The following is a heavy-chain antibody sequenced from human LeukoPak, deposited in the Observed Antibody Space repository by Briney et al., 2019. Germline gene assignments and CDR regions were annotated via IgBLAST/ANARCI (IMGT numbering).Heavy chain of an antibody. CDR1: GGSINSYY. Sequence: PPETLSLTCTVSGGSINSYYWNWIRQPPGKGLEWIGYVSYSGNTNYNPSLKGRVTISKDTSKNQFSLKLDSVTAADTAVYYCARAVCSSTSCYFGFDYWGQGALVTVSS. CDR3: ARAVCSSTSCYFGFDY. J-gene: IGHJ4*02. D-gene: IGHD2-2*01. V-gene: IGHV4-59*01. CDR2: VSYSGNT.